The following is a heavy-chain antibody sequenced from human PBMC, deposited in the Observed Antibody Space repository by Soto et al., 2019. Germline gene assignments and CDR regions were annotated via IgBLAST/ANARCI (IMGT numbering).Heavy chain of an antibody. CDR1: RCGFTWSS. CDR3: ARDWTTVVTPSAFDI. J-gene: IGHJ3*02. Sequence: VKVSSKACRCGFTWSSLQSVHQAARKGLEGMGIINTHGGSTSYAQKFQGRVTMTRDTSTSTVSMELSSLRSEDTAVYYCARDWTTVVTPSAFDIWGQGTMVTVSS. D-gene: IGHD4-17*01. CDR2: INTHGGST. V-gene: IGHV1-46*01.